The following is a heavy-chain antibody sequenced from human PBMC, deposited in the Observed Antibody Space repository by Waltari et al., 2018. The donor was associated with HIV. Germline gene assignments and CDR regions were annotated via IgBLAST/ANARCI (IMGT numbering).Heavy chain of an antibody. V-gene: IGHV3-15*01. D-gene: IGHD1-26*01. Sequence: VESGGGLVKPGGSLRLSCAVSGITFKNAWLRWVRQGPGKGPQWLGHIRSKSDGGTTDYAAPVRGRFTISTDDLNNTMSLEMKSLKVEDTGVYYCTTFEMGSTRNYWGQGTLVTVSS. CDR2: IRSKSDGGTT. J-gene: IGHJ4*02. CDR1: GITFKNAW. CDR3: TTFEMGSTRNY.